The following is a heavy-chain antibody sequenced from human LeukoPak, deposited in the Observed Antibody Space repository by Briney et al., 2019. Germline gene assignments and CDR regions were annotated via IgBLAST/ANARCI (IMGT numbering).Heavy chain of an antibody. J-gene: IGHJ4*02. V-gene: IGHV1-2*02. CDR1: GFTFTGYY. D-gene: IGHD1-14*01. Sequence: ASVKVSCKSSGFTFTGYYMHWVRQAPGQGLEWMGWINPNSGGTNYAQTFQDRVTMTRDTSISTAYMELSRLRSDDTAVYYCARDLVGGTWASGYWSQGTLVTVSS. CDR2: INPNSGGT. CDR3: ARDLVGGTWASGY.